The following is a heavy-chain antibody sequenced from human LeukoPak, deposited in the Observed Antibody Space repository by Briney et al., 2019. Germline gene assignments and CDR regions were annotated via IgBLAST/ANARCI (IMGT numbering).Heavy chain of an antibody. Sequence: GGSLRLSCAASGFTFDDYAMHWVRQAPGKGLEWVSGISWNSGSIGYADSVKGRFTISRDNAKNSLYLQMNSLRAEDTAVYYCARDRYSYGSNFDYWGQGTLVTVSS. D-gene: IGHD5-18*01. CDR1: GFTFDDYA. J-gene: IGHJ4*02. CDR2: ISWNSGSI. CDR3: ARDRYSYGSNFDY. V-gene: IGHV3-9*01.